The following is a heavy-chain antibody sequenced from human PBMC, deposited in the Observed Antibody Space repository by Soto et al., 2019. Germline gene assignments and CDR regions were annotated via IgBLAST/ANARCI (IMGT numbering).Heavy chain of an antibody. CDR3: ARVGQTYYDYIWGSYFDY. D-gene: IGHD3-16*01. CDR1: GGSISSYY. Sequence: SETLSLTCTVSGGSISSYYWSWIRQPPGKGLEWIGYIYYSGSTNYNPSLKSRVTISVDTSKNQFSLKLSSVTAADTAVYYCARVGQTYYDYIWGSYFDYWGQGTLVTVS. V-gene: IGHV4-59*01. J-gene: IGHJ4*02. CDR2: IYYSGST.